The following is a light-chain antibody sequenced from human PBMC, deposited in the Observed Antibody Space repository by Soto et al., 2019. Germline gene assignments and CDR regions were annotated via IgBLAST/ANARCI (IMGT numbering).Light chain of an antibody. J-gene: IGKJ1*01. CDR1: QSVSSNF. CDR2: GAS. V-gene: IGKV3-20*01. Sequence: EIVLTQSPGTLSLSPGERATLSCRASQSVSSNFLAWYQQKPGQAPRLLIYGASNRATGIPDRFSGSGSGTDFTLTITRLEPEDFAVYYCQQYVTSSPRTFGQGTKVDIK. CDR3: QQYVTSSPRT.